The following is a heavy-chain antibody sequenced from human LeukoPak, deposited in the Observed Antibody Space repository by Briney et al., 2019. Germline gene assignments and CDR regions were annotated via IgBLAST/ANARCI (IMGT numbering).Heavy chain of an antibody. J-gene: IGHJ4*02. CDR3: ARNREGGSSWPNFDY. CDR2: VYYSGST. Sequence: PSETLSLTCNVSGGSISGYYWSWTRQPPGQGLEWIGYVYYSGSTNYNPSLKSRVTISVDTSKNQFSLRLKSVTAADTAIHYCARNREGGSSWPNFDYWGQGSLVTVSS. D-gene: IGHD6-13*01. V-gene: IGHV4-59*01. CDR1: GGSISGYY.